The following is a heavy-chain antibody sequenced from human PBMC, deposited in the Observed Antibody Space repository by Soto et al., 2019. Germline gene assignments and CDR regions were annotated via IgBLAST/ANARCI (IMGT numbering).Heavy chain of an antibody. J-gene: IGHJ4*02. CDR2: IYYSGST. CDR1: ECAERSCY. V-gene: IGHV4-59*08. Sequence: PSVSRCLTCAFAECAERSCYGSCIRQPPGKGLEWIGYIYYSGSTNYNPSLKSRVTISVDTSKNQFSLKLSSVTAADTAVYYCARNNYFGSGRSHYWGQGTLATVSS. CDR3: ARNNYFGSGRSHY. D-gene: IGHD3-10*01.